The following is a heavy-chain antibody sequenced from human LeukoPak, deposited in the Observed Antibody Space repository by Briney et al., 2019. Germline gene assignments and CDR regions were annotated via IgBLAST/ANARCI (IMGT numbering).Heavy chain of an antibody. CDR1: GFTFSSHW. Sequence: GGSLRLSCEASGFTFSSHWMHWVRHAPGKGPVWVSRINSDGSSTTYADSVKGRFTISRDNAKNTLCLQMNSLRAEDTAVYYCARGRGYSFGWIGEKLLDYWGQGTLVTVSS. D-gene: IGHD5-18*01. J-gene: IGHJ4*02. CDR3: ARGRGYSFGWIGEKLLDY. V-gene: IGHV3-74*03. CDR2: INSDGSST.